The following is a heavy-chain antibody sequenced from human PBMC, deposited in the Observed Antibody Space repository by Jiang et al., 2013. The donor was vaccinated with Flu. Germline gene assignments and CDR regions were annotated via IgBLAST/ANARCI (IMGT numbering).Heavy chain of an antibody. CDR2: IYYSGST. Sequence: GPGLVKPSETLSLTCTVSGGSISSSSYYWGWIRQPPGKGLEWIGSIYYSGSTYYNPSLKSRVTISVDTSKNQFSLKLSSVTAADTAVYYCARQYDYYDSSGYLGSDAFDIWGQGTMVTVSS. CDR1: GGSISSSSYY. D-gene: IGHD3-22*01. CDR3: ARQYDYYDSSGYLGSDAFDI. V-gene: IGHV4-39*01. J-gene: IGHJ3*02.